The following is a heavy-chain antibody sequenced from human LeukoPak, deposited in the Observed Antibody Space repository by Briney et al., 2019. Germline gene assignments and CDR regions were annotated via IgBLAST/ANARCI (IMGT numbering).Heavy chain of an antibody. J-gene: IGHJ3*02. V-gene: IGHV3-21*01. D-gene: IGHD2-2*01. CDR3: AREGPIVVVPAAYDAFDI. Sequence: GGSLRLSCAASGFTFSSYWMNWVRQAPGKGLEWVSSISSSSSYIYYADSVKGRFTISRDNAKNSLYLQMNSLRAEDTAVYYCAREGPIVVVPAAYDAFDIWGQGTMVTVSS. CDR1: GFTFSSYW. CDR2: ISSSSSYI.